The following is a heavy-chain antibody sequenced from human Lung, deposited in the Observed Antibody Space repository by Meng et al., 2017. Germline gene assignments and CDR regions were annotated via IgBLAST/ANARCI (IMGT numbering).Heavy chain of an antibody. J-gene: IGHJ4*02. CDR1: GGSISGSY. CDR3: ARERHSTIIRGVIDF. Sequence: QVQQLQWGAGLLRPSENLSLTFAVYGGSISGSYWSWVRQSPAKGLGWIGKINHGGSTNYNPSLESRVTISVDTPKNQFSLRLTSMTVADTAVYYCARERHSTIIRGVIDFWGQGALVTVSS. D-gene: IGHD3-10*01. V-gene: IGHV4-34*01. CDR2: INHGGST.